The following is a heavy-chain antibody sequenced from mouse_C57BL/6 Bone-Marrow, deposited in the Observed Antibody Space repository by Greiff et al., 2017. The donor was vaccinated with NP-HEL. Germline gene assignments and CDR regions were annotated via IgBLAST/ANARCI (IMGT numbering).Heavy chain of an antibody. CDR1: GYTFTSYW. J-gene: IGHJ4*01. V-gene: IGHV1-64*01. Sequence: VQLQQPGAELVKPGASVKLSCKASGYTFTSYWMHWVKQRPGQGLEWIGMIHPNSGSTNYNEKFKSKATLTVDKSSSTAYMQLSSLTSEDSAVYYCARSTMVTPLYAMDYWGQGTSVTVSS. CDR3: ARSTMVTPLYAMDY. D-gene: IGHD2-2*01. CDR2: IHPNSGST.